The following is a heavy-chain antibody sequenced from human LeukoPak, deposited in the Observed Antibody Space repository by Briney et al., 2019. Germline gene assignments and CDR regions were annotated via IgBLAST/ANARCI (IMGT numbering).Heavy chain of an antibody. J-gene: IGHJ4*02. D-gene: IGHD6-6*01. V-gene: IGHV3-30*02. CDR1: GFTFSSYG. CDR3: AKDWDSTSRARGYFDY. Sequence: PGGSLRLSCAASGFTFSSYGMHWVRQAPGKGLEWVAFIRYDGSNKYYADSVKGRFTISRDNSKNTLYLQMNSLRAEDTAVYYCAKDWDSTSRARGYFDYWDQGTLVTVSS. CDR2: IRYDGSNK.